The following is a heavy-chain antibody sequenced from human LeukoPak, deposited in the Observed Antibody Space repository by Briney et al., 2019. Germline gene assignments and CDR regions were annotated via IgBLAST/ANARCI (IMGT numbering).Heavy chain of an antibody. CDR3: ARVLFSGYDLDNWFDP. CDR1: GGSISSGGYS. D-gene: IGHD5-12*01. CDR2: IYHSGST. J-gene: IGHJ5*02. V-gene: IGHV4-30-2*01. Sequence: SETLSLTCAASGGSISSGGYSWSWIRQPPGKGLEWIGYIYHSGSTYYNPSLKSRVTISVDRSKLQSSLKLSSVTAADTAVYYCARVLFSGYDLDNWFDPWGQGTLVSVCS.